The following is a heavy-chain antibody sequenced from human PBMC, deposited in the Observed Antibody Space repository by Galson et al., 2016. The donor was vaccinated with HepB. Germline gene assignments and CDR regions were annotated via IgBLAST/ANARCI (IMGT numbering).Heavy chain of an antibody. CDR2: ISSGSSTI. V-gene: IGHV3-48*01. CDR1: EFTFSSYS. J-gene: IGHJ5*02. CDR3: ARDLGLRGLDP. Sequence: SLRLSCAASEFTFSSYSMNWVRQAPGKGLEWVSYISSGSSTIYYADSVKGRFTISRDNAENSLYLQMNSLRAEDTAVYYCARDLGLRGLDPWGQGTLVTVSS. D-gene: IGHD5-18*01.